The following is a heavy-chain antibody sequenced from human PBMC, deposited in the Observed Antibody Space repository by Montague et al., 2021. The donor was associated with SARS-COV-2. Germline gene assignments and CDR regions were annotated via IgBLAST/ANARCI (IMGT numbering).Heavy chain of an antibody. CDR1: GVSISSGSYY. Sequence: SETLSLTCSVSGVSISSGSYYWSWVRQPPGKGLEWIGYVYHTGGTNYNPSLKSRVTLSIDTSKNQFSLNLTSVTAADTAVYYCVREKYYFDVSGSKWGQGTLVTV. J-gene: IGHJ4*02. V-gene: IGHV4-61*01. CDR2: VYHTGGT. CDR3: VREKYYFDVSGSK. D-gene: IGHD3-22*01.